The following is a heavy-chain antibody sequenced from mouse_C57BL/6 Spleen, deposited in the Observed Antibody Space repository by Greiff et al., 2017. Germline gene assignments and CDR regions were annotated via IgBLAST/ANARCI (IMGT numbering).Heavy chain of an antibody. CDR1: GYTFTDYY. CDR3: ARRDYGSRAVFDY. Sequence: VQLQQSGPELVKPGASVKISCKASGYTFTDYYMNWVKQSHGKSLEWIGDINPNNGGTSYNQKFKGKATLTVDKSSSTAYMELRSLTSEDSAVYYCARRDYGSRAVFDYWGQGTTLTVSS. D-gene: IGHD1-1*01. J-gene: IGHJ2*01. V-gene: IGHV1-26*01. CDR2: INPNNGGT.